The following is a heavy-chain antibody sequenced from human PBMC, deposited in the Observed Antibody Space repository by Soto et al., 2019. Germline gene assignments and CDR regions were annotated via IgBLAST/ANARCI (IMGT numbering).Heavy chain of an antibody. V-gene: IGHV4-59*08. Sequence: SETLSLTCTVSGGSISSYYWSWIRQPPGKGLEWIGYIYYSGSTNYNPSLKSRVTISVDTSKNQFSLKLSSVTAADTAVYYCARHTNNWIENFDYWGQGTLVTVSS. D-gene: IGHD1-20*01. CDR3: ARHTNNWIENFDY. J-gene: IGHJ4*02. CDR1: GGSISSYY. CDR2: IYYSGST.